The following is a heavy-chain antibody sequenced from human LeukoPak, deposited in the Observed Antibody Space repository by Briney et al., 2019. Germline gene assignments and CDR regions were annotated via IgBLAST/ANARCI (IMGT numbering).Heavy chain of an antibody. CDR3: ARVRRGYSYGDFDY. D-gene: IGHD5-18*01. CDR1: GFTFRSYG. CDR2: IRYDGSKK. Sequence: PGGSLRLSCAASGFTFRSYGMYWVRQAPGEGLEWVTFIRYDGSKKYYADPVKGRFTISRDNSKNTLYLQMNSLRPEDTAVYHCARVRRGYSYGDFDYWGQGTLVTVSS. J-gene: IGHJ4*02. V-gene: IGHV3-30*02.